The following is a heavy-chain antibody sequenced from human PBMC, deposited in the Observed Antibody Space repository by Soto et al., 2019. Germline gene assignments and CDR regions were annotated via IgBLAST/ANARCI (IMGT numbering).Heavy chain of an antibody. D-gene: IGHD6-19*01. CDR1: GFTFSSYG. Sequence: QVQLVESGGGVVQPGRSLRLSCAASGFTFSSYGMHWVRQAPGKGLEWVAVISYDGSNKYYADSVKGRFTISRDNSKNTLYLQMNSLRAEDTAVYYCAKDANECSGWFFDYWGQGTLVTVSS. J-gene: IGHJ4*02. CDR2: ISYDGSNK. CDR3: AKDANECSGWFFDY. V-gene: IGHV3-30*18.